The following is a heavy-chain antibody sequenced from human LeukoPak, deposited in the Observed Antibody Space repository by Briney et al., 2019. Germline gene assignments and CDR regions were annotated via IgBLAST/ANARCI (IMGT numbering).Heavy chain of an antibody. J-gene: IGHJ6*02. V-gene: IGHV4-31*03. CDR1: GGSISSGGYY. Sequence: SETLSVTCTVSGGSISSGGYYWTWIRQHPGKGLERIGHIYYSGSTYYNPSLKSRVTISVDTSKNQFSLRLSSVTAADTAVYYCARGRTRVPAAPYYYGMDVWGQGTTVTVS. D-gene: IGHD2-2*01. CDR2: IYYSGST. CDR3: ARGRTRVPAAPYYYGMDV.